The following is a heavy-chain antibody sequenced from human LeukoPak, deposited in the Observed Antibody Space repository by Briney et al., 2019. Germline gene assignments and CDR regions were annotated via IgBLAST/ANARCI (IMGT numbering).Heavy chain of an antibody. CDR2: ISSSSSTK. CDR1: EFTFGNYD. V-gene: IGHV3-48*02. CDR3: ARRFDI. J-gene: IGHJ4*02. Sequence: GGSLRLSCEASEFTFGNYDMNWVRQAPGKGLQWVSYISSSSSTKKYADSVEGRFTISRDNVKNSLHLQMNSLRDEDTAVYYCARRFDIWGQGTVVTVSS.